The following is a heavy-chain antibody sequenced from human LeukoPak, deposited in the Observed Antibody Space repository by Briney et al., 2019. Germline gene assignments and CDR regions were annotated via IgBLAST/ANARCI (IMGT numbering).Heavy chain of an antibody. J-gene: IGHJ6*04. CDR2: IIPIFGTA. Sequence: SVKVSCKASGGTFSSYAISWVRQAPGQGLEWMGGIIPIFGTANYAQKFQGRVAITADKSTSTAYMELSSLRSEDTAVYYCASEATAMVHSDYYYCGMDVWGKGTTVTVSS. CDR1: GGTFSSYA. V-gene: IGHV1-69*06. D-gene: IGHD5-18*01. CDR3: ASEATAMVHSDYYYCGMDV.